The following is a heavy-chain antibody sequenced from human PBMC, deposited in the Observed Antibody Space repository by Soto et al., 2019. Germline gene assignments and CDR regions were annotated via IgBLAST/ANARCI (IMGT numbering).Heavy chain of an antibody. V-gene: IGHV3-48*02. D-gene: IGHD3-10*01. CDR2: ISSSSSTI. Sequence: GGSLRLSCAASGFTFSSYSMNWVRQAPGKGLEWVSYISSSSSTIYYADSVKGRFTISRDNAKNSLYLQMNSLRDEDTAVYYCASTDYGSGSYLPLYWGQGTLVTVSS. CDR1: GFTFSSYS. CDR3: ASTDYGSGSYLPLY. J-gene: IGHJ4*02.